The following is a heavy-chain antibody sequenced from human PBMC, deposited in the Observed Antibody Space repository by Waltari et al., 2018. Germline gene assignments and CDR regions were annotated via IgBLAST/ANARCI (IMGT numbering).Heavy chain of an antibody. Sequence: QVQLVQSGAEVKKPGSSVKVSCKASGGPFSSYAISWVRQAPGQGLEWMGGIIPIFGTANYAQKFQGRVTITADESTSTAYMELSSLRSEDTAVYYCVLGGGSGTTMVFDPWGQGTLVTVSS. V-gene: IGHV1-69*13. CDR2: IIPIFGTA. J-gene: IGHJ5*02. CDR3: VLGGGSGTTMVFDP. CDR1: GGPFSSYA. D-gene: IGHD3-10*01.